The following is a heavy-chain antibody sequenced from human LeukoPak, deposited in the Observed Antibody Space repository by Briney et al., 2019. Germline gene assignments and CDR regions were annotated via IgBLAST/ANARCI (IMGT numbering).Heavy chain of an antibody. J-gene: IGHJ5*02. CDR2: ISSSSSYI. D-gene: IGHD6-13*01. CDR3: ARDPIAAVFDP. CDR1: GFTFSSYS. V-gene: IGHV3-21*01. Sequence: KAGGSLRLSCAASGFTFSSYSMNWVRQAPGKGLEWVSSISSSSSYIYYADSVKGRFTISRDNAKNSLYLQMNSLRAEDTAVYYCARDPIAAVFDPWGQGTLVTVSS.